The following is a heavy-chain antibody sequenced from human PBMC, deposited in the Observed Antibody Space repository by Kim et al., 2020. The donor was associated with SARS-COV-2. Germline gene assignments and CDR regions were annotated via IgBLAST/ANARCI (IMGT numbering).Heavy chain of an antibody. Sequence: SETLSLTCAVYGGSFSGYYWSWIRQPPGKGLEWIGEINHSGSTNYNPSLKSRVTISVDTSKNQFSLKLSSVTAADTAVYYCARGSPKNSQNYILTGYYSYWGQGTLVTVSS. CDR2: INHSGST. D-gene: IGHD3-9*01. CDR1: GGSFSGYY. V-gene: IGHV4-34*01. J-gene: IGHJ4*02. CDR3: ARGSPKNSQNYILTGYYSY.